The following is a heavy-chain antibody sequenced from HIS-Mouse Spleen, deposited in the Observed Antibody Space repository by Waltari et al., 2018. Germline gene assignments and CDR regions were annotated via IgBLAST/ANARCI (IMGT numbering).Heavy chain of an antibody. CDR1: GGSISSSSYY. Sequence: QLQLQESGPGLVKPSETLSLTCTVSGGSISSSSYYWGWICQPPGKGLEWIGSIYYSGSTYCNPSLKGRVTISVDTSKSQFSLKLSSVTAADTAVYYCAREIPYSSSWYDWYFDLWGRGTLVTVSS. D-gene: IGHD6-13*01. CDR3: AREIPYSSSWYDWYFDL. J-gene: IGHJ2*01. CDR2: IYYSGST. V-gene: IGHV4-39*07.